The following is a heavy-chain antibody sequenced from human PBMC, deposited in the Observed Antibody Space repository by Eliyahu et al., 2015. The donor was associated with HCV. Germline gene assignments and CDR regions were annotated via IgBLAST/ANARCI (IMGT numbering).Heavy chain of an antibody. D-gene: IGHD3-10*01. CDR1: GFTFXXYG. V-gene: IGHV3-30*18. CDR2: ISYDGSNK. CDR3: AKDLLRGVIVEGVDY. Sequence: QVQLVESGGGVVQPGRSLRLSXAASGFTFXXYGMHWVRQAPGKGLEWVAVISYDGSNKYYADSVKGRFTISRDNSKNTLYLQMNSLRAEDTAVYYCAKDLLRGVIVEGVDYWGQGTLVTVSS. J-gene: IGHJ4*02.